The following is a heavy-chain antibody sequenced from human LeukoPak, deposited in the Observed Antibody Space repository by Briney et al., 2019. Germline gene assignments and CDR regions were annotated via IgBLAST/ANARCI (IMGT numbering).Heavy chain of an antibody. CDR3: VRDVRRNNSSHIDC. V-gene: IGHV1-2*02. J-gene: IGHJ4*02. CDR1: GYTFTGYY. D-gene: IGHD6-13*01. CDR2: INPNSGGT. Sequence: ASVKVSCKGSGYTFTGYYMHWVRQAPGQGLEWMGWINPNSGGTNYAQKFQGRVTMTRDTSINTTYMELSRLKSDDTAVYYCVRDVRRNNSSHIDCWGQGALVTVSS.